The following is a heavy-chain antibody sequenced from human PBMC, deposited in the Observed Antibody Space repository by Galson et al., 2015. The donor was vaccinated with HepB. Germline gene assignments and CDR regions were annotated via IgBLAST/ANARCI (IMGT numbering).Heavy chain of an antibody. CDR3: ARDTVTLPYYYYGMDV. CDR2: ISSSSSTI. CDR1: GFTFSSYS. D-gene: IGHD4-17*01. Sequence: SLRLSCAASGFTFSSYSMNWVRQAPGKGLEWVSYISSSSSTIYYADSVKGRFTISRDNAKNSLYLQMNSLRDEDTAVYYCARDTVTLPYYYYGMDVWGQGTTVTVSS. V-gene: IGHV3-48*02. J-gene: IGHJ6*02.